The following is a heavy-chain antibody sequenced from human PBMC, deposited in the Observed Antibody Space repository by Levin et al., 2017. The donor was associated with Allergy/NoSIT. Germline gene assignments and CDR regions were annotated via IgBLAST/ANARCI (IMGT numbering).Heavy chain of an antibody. CDR1: GFTFGDYA. D-gene: IGHD3-10*01. V-gene: IGHV3-49*03. CDR2: IRSKAYGGTT. CDR3: SRGLFKALVRGLTGDY. J-gene: IGHJ4*02. Sequence: PGGSLRLSCSASGFTFGDYAVSWFRQAPGEGLEWLGFIRSKAYGGTTQYAASVKGRFTLSRKDSKTIAYLPMNSLKTDEQALIYCSRGLFKALVRGLTGDYWGQGTLVTVS.